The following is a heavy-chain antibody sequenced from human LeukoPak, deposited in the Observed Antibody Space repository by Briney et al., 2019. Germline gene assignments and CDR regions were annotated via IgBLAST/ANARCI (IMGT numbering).Heavy chain of an antibody. V-gene: IGHV3-11*04. CDR3: TREYPASFDY. CDR1: GFAVSDYY. J-gene: IGHJ4*02. Sequence: GGSLRLSCAASGFAVSDYYMIWVRQAPGKGLEWLSYISSRDDVIYYADSVKGRFTISRDNAKNTLYLQMNSLREEDTAVYYCTREYPASFDYWGQGILVTVSS. CDR2: ISSRDDVI.